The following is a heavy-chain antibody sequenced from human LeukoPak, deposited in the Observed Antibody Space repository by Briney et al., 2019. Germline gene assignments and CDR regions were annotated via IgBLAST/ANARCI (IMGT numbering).Heavy chain of an antibody. CDR2: ISGGGGST. J-gene: IGHJ4*02. CDR1: RFTFSSYA. D-gene: IGHD5-18*01. Sequence: GVLRLSCAASRFTFSSYAMSWVRQAPGRGLEWVSTISGGGGSTYYSDSVKGRFTISRDNSKNTLYLQMNSLKTEDTAVYYCTTDGGGYSYGFAYYFDYWGQGTLVTVSS. CDR3: TTDGGGYSYGFAYYFDY. V-gene: IGHV3-23*01.